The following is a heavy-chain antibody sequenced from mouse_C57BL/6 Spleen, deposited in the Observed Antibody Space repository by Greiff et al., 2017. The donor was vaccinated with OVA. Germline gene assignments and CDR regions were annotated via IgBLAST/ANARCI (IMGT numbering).Heavy chain of an antibody. CDR3: ALITTVVARGFDV. CDR1: GFNIKNTY. V-gene: IGHV14-3*01. J-gene: IGHJ1*03. D-gene: IGHD1-1*01. CDR2: IDPANGNT. Sequence: EVNVVESVAELVRPGASVKLSCTASGFNIKNTYMHWVKQRPEQGLEWIGRIDPANGNTKYAPKFQGKATITADTSSNTAYLQLSSLTSEDTAIYYCALITTVVARGFDVWGTGTTVTVSS.